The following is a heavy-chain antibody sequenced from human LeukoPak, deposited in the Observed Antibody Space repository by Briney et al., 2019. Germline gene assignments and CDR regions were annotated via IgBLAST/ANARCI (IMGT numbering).Heavy chain of an antibody. CDR1: GGSISTYY. J-gene: IGHJ4*02. CDR2: LYNSGST. Sequence: SETLSLTCTVSGGSISTYYWSWIRQPPGKGLEWIGHLYNSGSTNYHPSLQSRVIISVDTSKNQFSLRLSSVTAADTAVYYCARAVADKTFDYWGPGTLVTVSS. CDR3: ARAVADKTFDY. V-gene: IGHV4-59*08.